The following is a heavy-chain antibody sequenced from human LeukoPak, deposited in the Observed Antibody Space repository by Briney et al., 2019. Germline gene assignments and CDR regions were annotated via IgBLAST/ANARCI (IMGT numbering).Heavy chain of an antibody. V-gene: IGHV3-11*05. CDR2: ISSSSSYT. CDR1: GIPFSDFY. D-gene: IGHD2-15*01. J-gene: IGHJ4*02. CDR3: ATEYKGY. Sequence: AGGSLRLSCVVSGIPFSDFYMNWIRQAPGKGLEWISYISSSSSYTDYAASVKGRFTISRDNAKNSLYLQINSLRADDTAIYYCATEYKGYWGQGTLVTVSS.